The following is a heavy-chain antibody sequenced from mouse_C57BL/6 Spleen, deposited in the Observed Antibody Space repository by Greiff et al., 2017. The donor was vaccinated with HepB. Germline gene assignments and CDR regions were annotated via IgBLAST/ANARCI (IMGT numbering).Heavy chain of an antibody. D-gene: IGHD2-4*01. Sequence: EVQLQQSGAELVKPGASVKLSCTASGFNFKDYYMHWVKQRTEQGLEWIGRIDPEDGETKYAPKFQSKATITADTSSNTAYLQLSSLTSEDTAVYYCASEDYEDAMDYWGQGTSVTVSA. CDR3: ASEDYEDAMDY. CDR1: GFNFKDYY. J-gene: IGHJ4*01. V-gene: IGHV14-2*01. CDR2: IDPEDGET.